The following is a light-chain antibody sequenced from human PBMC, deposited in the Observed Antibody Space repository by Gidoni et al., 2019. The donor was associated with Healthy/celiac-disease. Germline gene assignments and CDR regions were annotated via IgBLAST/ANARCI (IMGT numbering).Light chain of an antibody. CDR3: MQALQTPRYT. CDR2: LGS. V-gene: IGKV2-28*01. Sequence: VMTQSPLSLPVTPGEPASISCRSSQSLLHSNGYNYLDWYLQKPGQSPQLLIYLGSNRASGVPDRFSGSGSGTDFTLKISRVEAEDVGVYYCMQALQTPRYTFGQGTKLEIK. CDR1: QSLLHSNGYNY. J-gene: IGKJ2*01.